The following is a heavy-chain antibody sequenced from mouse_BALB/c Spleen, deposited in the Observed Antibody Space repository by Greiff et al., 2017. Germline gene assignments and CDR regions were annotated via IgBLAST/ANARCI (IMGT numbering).Heavy chain of an antibody. CDR1: GYTFTDYY. D-gene: IGHD4-1*01. CDR3: ARSIWDGGFAY. CDR2: IYPGSGNT. J-gene: IGHJ3*01. Sequence: QVQLKQSGPELVKPGASVKISCKASGYTFTDYYINWVKQKPGQGLEWIGWIYPGSGNTKYNEKFKGKATLTVDTSSSTAYMQLSSLTSEDTAVYFCARSIWDGGFAYWGQGTLVTVSA. V-gene: IGHV1-84*02.